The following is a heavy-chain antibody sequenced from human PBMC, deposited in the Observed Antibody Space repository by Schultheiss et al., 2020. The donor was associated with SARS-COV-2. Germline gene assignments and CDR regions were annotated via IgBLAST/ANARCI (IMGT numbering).Heavy chain of an antibody. Sequence: GESLKISCAASGFTFSDYYMSWIRQAPGKGLEWVSYISSSSSYTNYADSVKGRFTISRDNSKNTLYLQMNSLRAEDTAVYYCAKDPSDSSGYYYLWGQGTLVTVSS. D-gene: IGHD3-22*01. V-gene: IGHV3-11*06. J-gene: IGHJ5*02. CDR3: AKDPSDSSGYYYL. CDR1: GFTFSDYY. CDR2: ISSSSSYT.